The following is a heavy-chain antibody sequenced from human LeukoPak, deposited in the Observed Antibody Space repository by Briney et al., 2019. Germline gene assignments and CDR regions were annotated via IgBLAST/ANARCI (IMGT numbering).Heavy chain of an antibody. J-gene: IGHJ5*02. CDR1: GFTFSSYA. V-gene: IGHV3-30*04. CDR3: ARGGVGATTYVWFDP. CDR2: ISYDGSDK. Sequence: GRSLRLSCAASGFTFSSYAMHWVRQAPGKGLEWVAVISYDGSDKYYADSVKGRFTISRDISKNTLYLQMSSLRPEDTAVYYCARGGVGATTYVWFDPWGQGTLVTVSS. D-gene: IGHD1-26*01.